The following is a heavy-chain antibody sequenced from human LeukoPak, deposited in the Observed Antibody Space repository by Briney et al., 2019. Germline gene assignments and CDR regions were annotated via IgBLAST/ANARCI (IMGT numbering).Heavy chain of an antibody. CDR2: INPNSGGT. J-gene: IGHJ3*02. Sequence: ASVKVSCKASGYTSTSYGISWVRQAPGQGLEWMGWINPNSGGTNYAQKFQGRVTMTRDTSISTAYMELSRLRSDDTAVYYCARIYCSSTSCHIMGDAFDIWGQGTMVTVSS. V-gene: IGHV1-2*02. D-gene: IGHD2-2*01. CDR1: GYTSTSYG. CDR3: ARIYCSSTSCHIMGDAFDI.